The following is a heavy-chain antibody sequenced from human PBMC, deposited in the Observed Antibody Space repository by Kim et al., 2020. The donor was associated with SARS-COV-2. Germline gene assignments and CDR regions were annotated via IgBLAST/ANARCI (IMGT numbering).Heavy chain of an antibody. J-gene: IGHJ6*03. CDR2: TSYDGINK. V-gene: IGHV3-30*04. CDR1: GFTFTSYA. Sequence: GGSLRLSCAASGFTFTSYAMHWVRQAPGKGLEWVAITSYDGINKYYADSVKGRFTISRDNSNNTLYLHMSSLRAEDTAVYYCAKVLENKNYYYMDVWGRGTTVTVSS. CDR3: AKVLENKNYYYMDV.